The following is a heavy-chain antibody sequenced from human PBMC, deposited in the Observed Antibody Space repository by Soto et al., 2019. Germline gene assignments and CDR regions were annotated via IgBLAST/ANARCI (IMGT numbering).Heavy chain of an antibody. D-gene: IGHD3-3*01. CDR2: VTHDGTNK. CDR1: GFSFSDFG. Sequence: QVHLVESGGGVVQPGRSLRLSCAASGFSFSDFGMHWVRQAPDTGLDWVAAVTHDGTNKYYADSVKGRFTISKDNSKNTLYLQMNSLRVDDTAVYYCATWGPHDFSMGYWGQGALVTVSS. CDR3: ATWGPHDFSMGY. V-gene: IGHV3-30*03. J-gene: IGHJ4*02.